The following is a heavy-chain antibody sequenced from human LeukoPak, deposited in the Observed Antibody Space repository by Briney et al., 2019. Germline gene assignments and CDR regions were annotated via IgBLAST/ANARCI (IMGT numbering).Heavy chain of an antibody. Sequence: ASVKVSCKASGYTFTGYYMHWVRQAPGQGLEWMGWINPNSGGTNYAQKFQGRVTMTRDTSISTAYMELSRLRSGDTAVYYCARSFTRPYYFDYWGQGTLVTVSS. CDR1: GYTFTGYY. CDR3: ARSFTRPYYFDY. D-gene: IGHD3-10*01. CDR2: INPNSGGT. V-gene: IGHV1-2*02. J-gene: IGHJ4*02.